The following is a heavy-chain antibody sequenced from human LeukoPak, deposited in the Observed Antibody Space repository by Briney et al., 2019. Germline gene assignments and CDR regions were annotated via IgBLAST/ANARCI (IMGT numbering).Heavy chain of an antibody. J-gene: IGHJ5*02. Sequence: PGGSLRLSCAASGFTFDDYGMSWVRQAPGKGLEWVSGINWNGGSTGYADSVKGRFTISRDNAKNSLYLQMNSLRAEDTVLFLRQKAAYDILTGSQGWFDPWGQGTLVTVSS. CDR2: INWNGGST. CDR3: QKAAYDILTGSQGWFDP. V-gene: IGHV3-20*01. D-gene: IGHD3-9*01. CDR1: GFTFDDYG.